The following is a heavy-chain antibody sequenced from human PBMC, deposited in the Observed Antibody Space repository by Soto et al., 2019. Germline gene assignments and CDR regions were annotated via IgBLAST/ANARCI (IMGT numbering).Heavy chain of an antibody. CDR1: GFTFSSYA. CDR3: AKKQYQLTPVDLIDY. CDR2: ISGSGGST. Sequence: EVQLLESGGGLVQPGGSLRLSCAASGFTFSSYAMSWVRQAPGKGLEWVSAISGSGGSTYYADSVKGRFTISRDNSKNTLYLQLNSLRAEDTDVYYCAKKQYQLTPVDLIDYWGQGTLVTVSS. V-gene: IGHV3-23*01. D-gene: IGHD2-2*01. J-gene: IGHJ4*02.